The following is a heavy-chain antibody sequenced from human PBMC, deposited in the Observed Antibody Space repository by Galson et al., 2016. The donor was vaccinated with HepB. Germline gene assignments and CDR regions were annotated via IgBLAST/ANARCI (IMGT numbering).Heavy chain of an antibody. J-gene: IGHJ6*02. V-gene: IGHV3-23*01. D-gene: IGHD3-9*01. CDR1: GITFSPYA. CDR2: ISAGGGST. CDR3: ARVLTQNHYYGMDV. Sequence: SLRLSCAASGITFSPYAMTWVRQAPGKGLEWVSFISAGGGSTKYVESVKGRFTISRDDSKKTLYLQTDSLRADDTAVYYCARVLTQNHYYGMDVWGQGTTVTVSS.